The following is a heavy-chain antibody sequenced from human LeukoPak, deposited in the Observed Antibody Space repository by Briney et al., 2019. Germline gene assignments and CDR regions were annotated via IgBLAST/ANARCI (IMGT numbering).Heavy chain of an antibody. CDR3: ARAAAGTGGFDY. V-gene: IGHV3-21*01. D-gene: IGHD6-13*01. CDR2: ISSSSSYI. Sequence: PGGSLRLSCAASGFTFSSYAMSWVRQAPGKGLEWVSSISSSSSYIYYADSVKGRFTISRDNAKNSLYLQMNSLRAEDTAVYYCARAAAGTGGFDYWGQGTLVTVSS. J-gene: IGHJ4*02. CDR1: GFTFSSYA.